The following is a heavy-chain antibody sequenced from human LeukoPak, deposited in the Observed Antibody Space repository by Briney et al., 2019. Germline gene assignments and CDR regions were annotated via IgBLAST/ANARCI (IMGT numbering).Heavy chain of an antibody. Sequence: LETLSLTCAVSGGSISSNNWWGWVRQPPGKGLEWIGEIYHSGSPNYNPSLKSRVTISVDKSRNHLSLNLSSVTAADTAVYYCARVNINNWHSCDYWGQGTLVTVSS. D-gene: IGHD1-1*01. V-gene: IGHV4-4*02. J-gene: IGHJ4*02. CDR1: GGSISSNNW. CDR2: IYHSGSP. CDR3: ARVNINNWHSCDY.